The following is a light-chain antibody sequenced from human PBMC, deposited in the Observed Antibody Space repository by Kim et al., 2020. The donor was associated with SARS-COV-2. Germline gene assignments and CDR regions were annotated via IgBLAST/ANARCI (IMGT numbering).Light chain of an antibody. CDR2: AAS. CDR3: QQYGNSRWT. J-gene: IGKJ1*01. Sequence: PGGSVTLSCRASQRVTTNYFAWYQQKPGQAPRLLIYAASSRAAGIPDRFSGSVSGTDFTLTISRLEPEDFAVYYCQQYGNSRWTFGQGTKVDIK. V-gene: IGKV3-20*01. CDR1: QRVTTNY.